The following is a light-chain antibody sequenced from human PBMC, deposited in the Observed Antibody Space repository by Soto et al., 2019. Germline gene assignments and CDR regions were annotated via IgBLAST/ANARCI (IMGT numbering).Light chain of an antibody. J-gene: IGLJ3*02. V-gene: IGLV2-23*02. CDR2: GVT. CDR1: SSDVENYDL. Sequence: QSVLTQPASVSGSPGQSITVSCTGTSSDVENYDLVSWYQQHPGQAPKVIIYGVTKRPSGVSNRFSGKRSGNTASLTISGLQAEDEAEYFCCSYAGDNSWVFGGGTKVTV. CDR3: CSYAGDNSWV.